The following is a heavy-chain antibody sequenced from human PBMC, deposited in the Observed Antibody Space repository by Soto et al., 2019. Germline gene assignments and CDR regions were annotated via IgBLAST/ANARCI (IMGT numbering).Heavy chain of an antibody. CDR2: IWYDGSNK. J-gene: IGHJ4*02. CDR3: ARDRDLYCSSTSCRSIIDY. V-gene: IGHV3-33*01. Sequence: GGSLRLSCATSGFTFSSYGMHWVRQAPGKGLERVAVIWYDGSNKYYADSVKGRFTISRDNSKNTLYLQMNSLRAEDTAVYYCARDRDLYCSSTSCRSIIDYWGQGTLVTVSS. CDR1: GFTFSSYG. D-gene: IGHD2-2*01.